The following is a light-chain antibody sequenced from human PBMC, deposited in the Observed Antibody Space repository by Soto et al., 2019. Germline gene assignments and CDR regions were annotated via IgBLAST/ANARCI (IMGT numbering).Light chain of an antibody. V-gene: IGKV3-15*01. Sequence: VLTQSACTLSLSPGERATLSCRASQSVSNNYLAWYQQKPGQAPRLLIYGASNRATGIAARFSGSGPGTEFTLTITSLQSEDFAVYYCQQYDNWPRTFGQGTKVDIK. J-gene: IGKJ1*01. CDR1: QSVSNN. CDR3: QQYDNWPRT. CDR2: GAS.